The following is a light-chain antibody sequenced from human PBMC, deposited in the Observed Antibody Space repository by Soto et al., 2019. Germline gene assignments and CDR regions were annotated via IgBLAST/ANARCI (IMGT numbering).Light chain of an antibody. Sequence: QSALTQPPSVSGAPGQRVTISCTGSSSNIGAGYDVHWYQQLPGTAPKLLIYGNSNRPSGVPDRFSGSKSGTSASLAITGLQAEDEADYYCQSYDSSLSGFFGGGTQLTVL. J-gene: IGLJ2*01. CDR1: SSNIGAGYD. CDR3: QSYDSSLSGF. V-gene: IGLV1-40*01. CDR2: GNS.